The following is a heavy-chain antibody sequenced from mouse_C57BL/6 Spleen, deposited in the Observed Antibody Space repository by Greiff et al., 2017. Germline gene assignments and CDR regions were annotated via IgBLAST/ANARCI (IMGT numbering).Heavy chain of an antibody. CDR2: INPYNGDT. J-gene: IGHJ3*01. V-gene: IGHV1-20*01. D-gene: IGHD2-2*01. CDR3: ARRANYGYDWFAY. Sequence: EVKLQQSGPELVKPGDSVKISCKASGYSFTGYFMNWVMQSHGKSLEWIGRINPYNGDTFYNQKFKGKATLTVDKSSSTAHMELRSLTSEDSAVYYCARRANYGYDWFAYWGQGTLVTVSA. CDR1: GYSFTGYF.